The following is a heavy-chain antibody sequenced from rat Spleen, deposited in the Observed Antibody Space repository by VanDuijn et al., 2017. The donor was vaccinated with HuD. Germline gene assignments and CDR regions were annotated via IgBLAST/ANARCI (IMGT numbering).Heavy chain of an antibody. Sequence: EVQLVESGGGLVQPGRSLKLSCAVSGFTFSSYDMAWFRQAPTKCLEWVAYISSGGGGTYYQDSVKGRFTISRDHAKTTLRLQMDSLRSEDTAIYYCARRHYGYTDYFDYWGQGVMVTVSS. D-gene: IGHD1-9*01. J-gene: IGHJ2*01. CDR2: ISSGGGGT. V-gene: IGHV5-25*01. CDR1: GFTFSSYD. CDR3: ARRHYGYTDYFDY.